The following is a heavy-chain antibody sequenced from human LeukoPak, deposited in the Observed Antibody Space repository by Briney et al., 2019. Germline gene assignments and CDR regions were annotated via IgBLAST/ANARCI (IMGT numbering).Heavy chain of an antibody. CDR1: GFTFSSYS. CDR2: IYSGGST. V-gene: IGHV3-53*04. J-gene: IGHJ6*02. D-gene: IGHD4-11*01. CDR3: ARVTVFYGMDV. Sequence: PGGSLRLSCAASGFTFSSYSMNWVRQAPGKGLEWVSVIYSGGSTYYADSVKGRFTISRHNSKNTLYLQMNSLRAEDTAVYYCARVTVFYGMDVWGQGTTVTVSS.